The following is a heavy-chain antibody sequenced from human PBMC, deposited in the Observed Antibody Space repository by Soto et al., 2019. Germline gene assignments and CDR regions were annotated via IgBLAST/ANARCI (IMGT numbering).Heavy chain of an antibody. CDR3: TSRSSSFSSSWYYYYYGMDV. J-gene: IGHJ6*02. CDR2: IKSKTDGGTT. CDR1: GFTFSNAW. D-gene: IGHD6-13*01. V-gene: IGHV3-15*07. Sequence: GGSLRLSCAGSGFTFSNAWMNWVRQAPGKGLEWVGRIKSKTDGGTTDYAAPVKGRFTISRDDSKNTLYLQMNSLKTEDTAVYYCTSRSSSFSSSWYYYYYGMDVWGQGTTVTVSS.